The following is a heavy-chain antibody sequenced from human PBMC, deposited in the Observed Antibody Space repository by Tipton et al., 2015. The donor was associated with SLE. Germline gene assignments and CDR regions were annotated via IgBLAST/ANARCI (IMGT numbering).Heavy chain of an antibody. CDR2: INTSTGKP. Sequence: QSGPEVKKPGASVKVSCKVSGYNIISYGMNWVRQAPGQGLEWMGWINTSTGKPTYAPGFMGRFVFSLDMSTSTAYLQISSLKSEDTAVYYCARDVWHSGRSFNYWGQGTRVTVSS. CDR3: ARDVWHSGRSFNY. V-gene: IGHV7-4-1*02. J-gene: IGHJ4*02. D-gene: IGHD6-25*01. CDR1: GYNIISYG.